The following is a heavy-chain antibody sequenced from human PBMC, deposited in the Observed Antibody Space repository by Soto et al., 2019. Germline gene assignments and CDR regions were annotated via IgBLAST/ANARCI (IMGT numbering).Heavy chain of an antibody. D-gene: IGHD4-17*01. CDR3: AKGAAPTVFSFNDY. Sequence: EVQLVESGGGLVQPGRSLRLSCAASGFTFDDYAMHWVRQPPGKGLEWVSSISWNSGNLGYADSVKGRFTISRDNAKSTLYLQMNSLRGEDTALYYCAKGAAPTVFSFNDYCGQGPLVTVSS. CDR1: GFTFDDYA. V-gene: IGHV3-9*01. CDR2: ISWNSGNL. J-gene: IGHJ4*02.